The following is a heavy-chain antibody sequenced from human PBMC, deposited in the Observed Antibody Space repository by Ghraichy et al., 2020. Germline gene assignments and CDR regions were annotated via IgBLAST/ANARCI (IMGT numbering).Heavy chain of an antibody. D-gene: IGHD3-10*01. CDR3: ARALLWFGWGYFDY. CDR2: IYSGGST. J-gene: IGHJ4*02. CDR1: GFTVSSNY. Sequence: GGSLRLSCAASGFTVSSNYMSWVRQAPGKGLEWVSVIYSGGSTYYADSVKGRFTISRHNSKNTLYLQMNSLRAEDTAVYYCARALLWFGWGYFDYWGQGTLVTVSS. V-gene: IGHV3-53*04.